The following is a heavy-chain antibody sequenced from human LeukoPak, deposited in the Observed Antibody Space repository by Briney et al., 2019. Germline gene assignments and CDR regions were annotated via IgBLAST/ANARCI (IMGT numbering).Heavy chain of an antibody. J-gene: IGHJ4*02. CDR1: GGAFRSYA. Sequence: SVKVSCKASGGAFRSYAISWVRQAPGQGVEGLGGIIPIFGTANYAQTFQGRVTITADNSTSTAYMELSSLRSEDTAVYYCARRVVVVAATPSWGREYYFDYWGQGTLVTVSS. CDR2: IIPIFGTA. CDR3: ARRVVVVAATPSWGREYYFDY. V-gene: IGHV1-69*06. D-gene: IGHD2-15*01.